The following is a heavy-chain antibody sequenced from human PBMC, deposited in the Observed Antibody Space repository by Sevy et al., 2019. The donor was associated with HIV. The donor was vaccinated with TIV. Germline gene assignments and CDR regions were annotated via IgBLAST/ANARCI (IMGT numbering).Heavy chain of an antibody. CDR3: GRGDGTGRDFDY. J-gene: IGHJ4*02. V-gene: IGHV1-46*03. D-gene: IGHD6-13*01. CDR1: GYTFNNCY. CDR2: INPSSIST. Sequence: ASVKVSCKASGYTFNNCYLHWVRQAPGQGLEWMGVINPSSISTLYAQKFQGRVTMTRDTSTSTVYLELSRLRSEDTAVYYCGRGDGTGRDFDYWGQGTLVTVSS.